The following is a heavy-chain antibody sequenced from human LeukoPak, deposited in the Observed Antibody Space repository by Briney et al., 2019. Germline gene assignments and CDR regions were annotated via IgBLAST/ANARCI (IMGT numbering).Heavy chain of an antibody. CDR2: TYFRSEWYY. V-gene: IGHV6-1*01. CDR3: ARDPVGGSTIFDS. J-gene: IGHJ4*02. D-gene: IGHD1-26*01. CDR1: GDSVSSDSAA. Sequence: SQTLSLTSAISGDSVSSDSAAWNWIRQSPSRGLEWLARTYFRSEWYYDYALAVKGRITINPDTSKNQFSLQLNSVTPEDTAVYFCARDPVGGSTIFDSWGQGTLVTVSS.